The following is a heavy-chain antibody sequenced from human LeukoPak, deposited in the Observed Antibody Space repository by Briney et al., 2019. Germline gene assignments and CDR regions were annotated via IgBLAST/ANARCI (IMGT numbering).Heavy chain of an antibody. Sequence: GGSLGLSCAASGFTFSSYWMHWVRQAPGKGLMWVSRTSPDGSGTVYADAVKGRFTISRDNAKNTLYLQMNSLTAEDTAVYYCARDVQVYWYFDLWGRGTLVTVSS. V-gene: IGHV3-74*01. D-gene: IGHD1-1*01. CDR1: GFTFSSYW. CDR3: ARDVQVYWYFDL. CDR2: TSPDGSGT. J-gene: IGHJ2*01.